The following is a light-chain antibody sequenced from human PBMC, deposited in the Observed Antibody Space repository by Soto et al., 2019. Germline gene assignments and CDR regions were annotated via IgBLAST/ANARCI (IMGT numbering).Light chain of an antibody. CDR2: DAS. V-gene: IGKV3-11*01. CDR1: QSVSSY. CDR3: PQRSNWPPYT. Sequence: EIVLTQSPATLSLSPGERATLSCRASQSVSSYLAWYQQKPGQAPRLLIYDASNRATCIPARFSGSGSGTDFILTISSREPEDSAVNYCPQRSNWPPYTFGQGTKLEIK. J-gene: IGKJ2*01.